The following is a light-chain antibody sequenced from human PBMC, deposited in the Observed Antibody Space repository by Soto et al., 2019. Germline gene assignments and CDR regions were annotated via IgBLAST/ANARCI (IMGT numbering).Light chain of an antibody. CDR3: QQYYSYPT. Sequence: AILMTQSPSSLSASTGDRVTITCGGGQGISSYLAWYQQNPGKAPKLLIYAASTLQSGVPSRISGSASRKDFTLTISCLQSEYFATYYCQQYYSYPTFGHGTRLEIK. J-gene: IGKJ5*01. CDR2: AAS. CDR1: QGISSY. V-gene: IGKV1-8*01.